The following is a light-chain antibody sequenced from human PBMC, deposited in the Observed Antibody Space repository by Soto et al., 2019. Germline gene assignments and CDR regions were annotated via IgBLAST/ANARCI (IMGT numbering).Light chain of an antibody. J-gene: IGKJ3*01. Sequence: DIQMTQSPSTLSASVGDRVTITCRASQSISSWLAWYQQKPGKAPKLLIYAASSLESGVPSRFSGSGSGTEFTLTISSLQPDDFATYYCQQYNSSPFTFGPGTKVDIK. CDR1: QSISSW. CDR3: QQYNSSPFT. V-gene: IGKV1-5*01. CDR2: AAS.